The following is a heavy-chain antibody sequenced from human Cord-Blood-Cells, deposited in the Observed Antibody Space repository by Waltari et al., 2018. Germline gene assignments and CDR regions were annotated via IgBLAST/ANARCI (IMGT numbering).Heavy chain of an antibody. V-gene: IGHV6-1*01. Sequence: QVQLQQSGTGLVKASQTLSPTCAITVASVPSNSAAWNWVRQSPSRGLEWLGRTYYRTKWYNDYAVSVKSRITINPDTTKNQFSLQLNSVTPEDTAVYYCARYSSSWYYFDYWGQGTLVTVSS. J-gene: IGHJ4*02. D-gene: IGHD6-13*01. CDR3: ARYSSSWYYFDY. CDR1: VASVPSNSAA. CDR2: TYYRTKWYN.